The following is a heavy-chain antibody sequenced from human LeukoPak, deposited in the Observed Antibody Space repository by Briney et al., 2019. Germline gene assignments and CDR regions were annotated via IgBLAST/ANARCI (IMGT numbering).Heavy chain of an antibody. J-gene: IGHJ6*02. Sequence: ASVRVSCKASGYTFTGYYVHWLRQAPGQGLTWMGWINPNSGGTDYAQKFQGRVTMTRDTSISTAYMELSRLRSDDTAVYYCAATPGYYYCGMDVWGQGTTVTVSS. V-gene: IGHV1-2*02. D-gene: IGHD2-15*01. CDR1: GYTFTGYY. CDR3: AATPGYYYCGMDV. CDR2: INPNSGGT.